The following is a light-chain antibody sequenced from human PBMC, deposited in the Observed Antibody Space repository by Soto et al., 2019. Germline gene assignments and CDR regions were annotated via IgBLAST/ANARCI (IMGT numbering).Light chain of an antibody. J-gene: IGKJ4*02. Sequence: ESGLTQSPGPLALSPGERGTLFCRARESVTSSYLAWYQHKPGQAPSLLIYGASSRATGIPDRFSGSRSGTDFTLTISRLEPEDFAMYYCHPYGRSPLTFGEGTKVEIK. CDR2: GAS. V-gene: IGKV3-20*01. CDR1: ESVTSSY. CDR3: HPYGRSPLT.